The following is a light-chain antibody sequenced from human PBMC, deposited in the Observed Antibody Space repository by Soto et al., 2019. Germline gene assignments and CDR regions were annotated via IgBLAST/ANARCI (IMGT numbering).Light chain of an antibody. J-gene: IGKJ1*01. CDR2: GAS. Sequence: EIVLPQSPGTLSLSPGERATLSCMASQSVSNNYLAWYQQKPGQAPRLLIYGASNRATGIPDRFSGSGSGTAFTLTISRLEPEDFAVYYCKQYGSSGTVGQGTKVEIK. V-gene: IGKV3-20*01. CDR1: QSVSNNY. CDR3: KQYGSSGT.